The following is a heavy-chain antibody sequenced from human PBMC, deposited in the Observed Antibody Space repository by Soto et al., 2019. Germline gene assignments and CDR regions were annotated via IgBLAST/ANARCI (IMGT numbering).Heavy chain of an antibody. CDR3: ASNPSTKPLTGFYYYYYGMDV. D-gene: IGHD3-9*01. J-gene: IGHJ6*02. CDR2: INHSGST. V-gene: IGHV4-34*01. CDR1: GGSLSDYS. Sequence: SETLSLTCAVYGGSLSDYSLTWIRQPPGKGLEWIGEINHSGSTYYNPSLKSRVTISVDTSKNQFSLKLSSVTAADTAVYYCASNPSTKPLTGFYYYYYGMDVWGQGTTVTVSS.